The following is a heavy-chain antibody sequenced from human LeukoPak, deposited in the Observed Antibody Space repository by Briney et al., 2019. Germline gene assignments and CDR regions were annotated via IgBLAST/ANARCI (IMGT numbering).Heavy chain of an antibody. Sequence: SQTLSLTCTVSGGSISSGSYYWSWIRQPPGKGLEWIGYIYYSGSTNYNPSLKSRVTISVDTSKNQFSLKLSSVTAADTAVYYCARDYDLNWFDPWGQGTLVTVSS. CDR3: ARDYDLNWFDP. CDR1: GGSISSGSYY. CDR2: IYYSGST. D-gene: IGHD3-3*01. J-gene: IGHJ5*02. V-gene: IGHV4-61*01.